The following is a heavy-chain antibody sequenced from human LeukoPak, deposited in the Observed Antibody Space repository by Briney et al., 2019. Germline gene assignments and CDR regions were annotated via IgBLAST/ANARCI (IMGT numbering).Heavy chain of an antibody. CDR1: GGSFSGYY. V-gene: IGHV4-34*01. CDR2: INHSGST. Sequence: PSETLSLTCAVYGGSFSGYYWSWIRQPPGEGLEWIGEINHSGSTNYNPSLKSRVTISVDTSKSQFSLKLSSVTAADTAVYYCARGPVRSSSGRWFDPWGQGTLVTVSS. D-gene: IGHD6-6*01. J-gene: IGHJ5*02. CDR3: ARGPVRSSSGRWFDP.